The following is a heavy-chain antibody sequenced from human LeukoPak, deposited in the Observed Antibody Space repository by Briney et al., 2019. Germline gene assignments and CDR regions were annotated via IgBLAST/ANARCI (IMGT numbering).Heavy chain of an antibody. CDR2: IYYSGST. CDR1: GGSISSYY. J-gene: IGHJ3*02. Sequence: PSETLSLTCTVSGGSISSYYWSWIRQPPGKGLEWIGYIYYSGSTNYNPSLKSRVTISVDTSKNQFSLKLSSVTAADTAVYYCAREYYYGSGSLSAFDIWGQGTMVTVSS. CDR3: AREYYYGSGSLSAFDI. D-gene: IGHD3-10*01. V-gene: IGHV4-59*01.